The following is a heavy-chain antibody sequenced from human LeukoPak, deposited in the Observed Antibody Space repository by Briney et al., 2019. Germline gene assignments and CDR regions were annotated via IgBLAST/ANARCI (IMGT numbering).Heavy chain of an antibody. J-gene: IGHJ4*02. CDR2: IYHSGST. CDR3: ARDYRMTMIVD. D-gene: IGHD3-22*01. CDR1: GGSFSGYY. V-gene: IGHV4-34*01. Sequence: SETLSLTCAVYGGSFSGYYWSWIRQPPGKGLEWIGNIYHSGSTYYNPSLKSRVSISVDTSKNHFSLDLSSVTVADSAVYYCARDYRMTMIVDWGQGTLVTVSS.